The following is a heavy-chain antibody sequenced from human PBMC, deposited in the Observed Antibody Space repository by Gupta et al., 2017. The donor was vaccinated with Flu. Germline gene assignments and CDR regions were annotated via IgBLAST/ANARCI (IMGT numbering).Heavy chain of an antibody. V-gene: IGHV3-21*01. D-gene: IGHD5-18*01. CDR2: ISSSSSYI. J-gene: IGHJ4*02. CDR1: GCTFSSQS. Sequence: EVQLVESGGGLVKPGGSLRLSCAASGCTFSSQSMNWVRQAPGKGLEWVSSISSSSSYIYYADSVKGRFTISRDNAKNSLYLQMNSLRAEDTAVYYCAREARGYSYGHFDYWGQGTLVTVSS. CDR3: AREARGYSYGHFDY.